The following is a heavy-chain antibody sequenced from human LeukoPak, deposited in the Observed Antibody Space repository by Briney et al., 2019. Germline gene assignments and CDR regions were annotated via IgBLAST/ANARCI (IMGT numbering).Heavy chain of an antibody. D-gene: IGHD3-3*01. Sequence: GGSLRLSCAASGFTFSSYAMSWVRQAPGRGLEWVSAISGSGGSTYYADSVKGRFTISRDNSKNTLYLQMNSLRAEDTAVYYCAKGIEGYDFWSGYYGLGERDCYYYYMDVWGKGTTVTVSS. J-gene: IGHJ6*03. CDR2: ISGSGGST. CDR3: AKGIEGYDFWSGYYGLGERDCYYYYMDV. CDR1: GFTFSSYA. V-gene: IGHV3-23*01.